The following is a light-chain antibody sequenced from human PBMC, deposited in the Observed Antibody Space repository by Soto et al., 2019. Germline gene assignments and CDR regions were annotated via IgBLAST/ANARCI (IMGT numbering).Light chain of an antibody. V-gene: IGKV3-20*01. CDR3: QQYGSSSWT. Sequence: EVVLTQSPGTLSLSPGERATLSCRASQSVSSSYLAWYQQKPGQAPRLLIYGTSSRATGIPGRFSGSGSGPDFTLTISRLEPEDFAVYYCQQYGSSSWTFGQGTKVEIK. J-gene: IGKJ1*01. CDR1: QSVSSSY. CDR2: GTS.